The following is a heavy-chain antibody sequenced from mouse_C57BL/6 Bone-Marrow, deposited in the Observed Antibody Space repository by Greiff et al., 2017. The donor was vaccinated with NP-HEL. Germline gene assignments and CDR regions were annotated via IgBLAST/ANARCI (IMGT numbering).Heavy chain of an antibody. CDR2: IYPGSGST. CDR3: AQIYYYGSREAY. V-gene: IGHV1-55*01. Sequence: QVQLQQPGAELVKPGASVKMSCKASGYTFTSYWITWVKQRPGQGLEWIGDIYPGSGSTNYNEKFKSKATLTVDTSSSTAYMQLSSLTSEDSAVYYCAQIYYYGSREAYWGQGTLVTVSA. D-gene: IGHD1-1*01. CDR1: GYTFTSYW. J-gene: IGHJ3*01.